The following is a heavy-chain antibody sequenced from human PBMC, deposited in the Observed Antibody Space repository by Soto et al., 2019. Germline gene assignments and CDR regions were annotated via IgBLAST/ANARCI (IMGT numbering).Heavy chain of an antibody. J-gene: IGHJ6*02. CDR2: INHSGST. V-gene: IGHV4-34*01. D-gene: IGHD4-17*01. CDR3: ARVGSCGDYEYYYYYGMDV. CDR1: GGSFSGYH. Sequence: SETLSLTCAVYGGSFSGYHWSWIRQPPGKGLEWIGEINHSGSTNYNPSLKSRVTISVDTSKNQFSLKLSSVTAADTAVYYCARVGSCGDYEYYYYYGMDVWGQGTTVTISS.